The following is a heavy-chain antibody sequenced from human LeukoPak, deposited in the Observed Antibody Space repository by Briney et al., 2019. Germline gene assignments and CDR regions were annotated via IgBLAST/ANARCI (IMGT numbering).Heavy chain of an antibody. V-gene: IGHV3-33*06. CDR1: GFTFSSYG. D-gene: IGHD2-15*01. CDR2: IWYDGSNK. J-gene: IGHJ4*02. CDR3: AKGGVKYCSGDSCDDYFDY. Sequence: PGRSLRLSCAASGFTFSSYGMHWVRQAPGKGLEWVTVIWYDGSNKYNADSVKGRFTISRDNSKNTVYLQMNSLRAEDTAVYYCAKGGVKYCSGDSCDDYFDYWGRGTLVTVSS.